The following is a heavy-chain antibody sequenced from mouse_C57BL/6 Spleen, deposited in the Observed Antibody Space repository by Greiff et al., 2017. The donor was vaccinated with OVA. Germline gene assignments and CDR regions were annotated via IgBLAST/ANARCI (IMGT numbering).Heavy chain of an antibody. J-gene: IGHJ2*01. CDR1: GYAFSSYW. V-gene: IGHV1-80*01. CDR2: IYPGDGDT. CDR3: ARGIYYGNYDY. D-gene: IGHD2-1*01. Sequence: VQLLQSGAELVKPGASVKISCKASGYAFSSYWMNWVKQRPGKGLEWIGQIYPGDGDTNYNGKFKGKATLTADKSSSTAYMQLSSLTSEDSAVYFCARGIYYGNYDYWGQGTTLTVSS.